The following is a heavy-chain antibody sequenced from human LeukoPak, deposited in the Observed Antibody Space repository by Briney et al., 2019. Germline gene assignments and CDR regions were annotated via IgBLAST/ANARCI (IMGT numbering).Heavy chain of an antibody. CDR2: IIPIFGTA. V-gene: IGHV1-69*05. CDR1: GGTFSSYA. J-gene: IGHJ4*02. Sequence: ASVKVSCKASGGTFSSYAIGWVRQAPGQGLEWMGRIIPIFGTANYAQKFQGRVTITTDESTSTAYMELSSLRSEDTAVYSCAREQQWLDYWGQGTLVTVSS. D-gene: IGHD6-19*01. CDR3: AREQQWLDY.